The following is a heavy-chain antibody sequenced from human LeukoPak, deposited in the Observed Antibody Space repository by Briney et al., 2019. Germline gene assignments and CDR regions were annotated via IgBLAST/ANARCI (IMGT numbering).Heavy chain of an antibody. D-gene: IGHD3-22*01. CDR2: IYPGDSDT. CDR3: ARPNITSYYDSRGYDAFDV. CDR1: GYSFTSYW. V-gene: IGHV5-51*01. J-gene: IGHJ3*01. Sequence: GESLKISCKGSGYSFTSYWIGWVRQMPGKGLEWMGIIYPGDSDTRYSPSFQGQVIISADKSVTTAYLQWSSLKASDTAMYYCARPNITSYYDSRGYDAFDVWGQGTMVTVSS.